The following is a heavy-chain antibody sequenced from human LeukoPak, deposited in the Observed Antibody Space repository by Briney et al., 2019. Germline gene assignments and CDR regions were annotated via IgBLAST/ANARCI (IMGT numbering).Heavy chain of an antibody. CDR1: GGSISSYY. CDR2: IYYSGST. J-gene: IGHJ6*03. CDR3: TRGSIAYYMDV. D-gene: IGHD3-22*01. V-gene: IGHV4-59*01. Sequence: SETLSLTCTVSGGSISSYYWSWIRQPPGKGLEWIGNIYYSGSTSYNPSLKSRVTISVDTSKNQFSLKLSSVTAADTAVYYCTRGSIAYYMDVWGKGTTVTISS.